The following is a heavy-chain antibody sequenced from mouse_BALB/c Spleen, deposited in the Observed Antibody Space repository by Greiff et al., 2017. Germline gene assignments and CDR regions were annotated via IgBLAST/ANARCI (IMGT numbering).Heavy chain of an antibody. D-gene: IGHD2-3*01. V-gene: IGHV14-3*02. CDR1: GFNIKDTY. Sequence: VQLQQSGAELVKPGASVKLSCTASGFNIKDTYMHWVKQRPEQGLEWIGRIDPANGNTKYDPKFQGKATITADTSSNTAYLQLSSLTSEDTAVYYCARWLLYYAMDYWGQGTSVTVSS. J-gene: IGHJ4*01. CDR3: ARWLLYYAMDY. CDR2: IDPANGNT.